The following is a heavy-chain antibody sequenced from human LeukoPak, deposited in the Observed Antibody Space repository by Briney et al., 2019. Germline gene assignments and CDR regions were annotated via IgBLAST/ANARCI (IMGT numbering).Heavy chain of an antibody. D-gene: IGHD3-22*01. J-gene: IGHJ5*02. CDR3: ARVEIYYDSSGYYLTP. V-gene: IGHV1-18*01. CDR2: ISAYNGNT. Sequence: ASVKVSCKASGYTFTSYGTSWVRQAPGQGLEWMGWISAYNGNTNYAQKLQGRVTMTTDTSTSTAYMELRSLRSDDTAVYYCARVEIYYDSSGYYLTPWGQGTLVTVSS. CDR1: GYTFTSYG.